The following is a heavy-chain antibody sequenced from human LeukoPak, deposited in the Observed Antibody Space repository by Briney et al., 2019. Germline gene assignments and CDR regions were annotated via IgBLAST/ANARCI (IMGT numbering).Heavy chain of an antibody. CDR1: GGSISSYY. CDR2: IYYSGST. Sequence: SETLSLTCTVSGGSISSYYWSWIRQPPGKGLEWIGYIYYSGSTNYNPSLKSRVTISVDTSKNQFSLKLSSVTAADTAVYYCARVILAAAGLSASGWLEASPIYYFDYWGQGTLVTVSS. CDR3: ARVILAAAGLSASGWLEASPIYYFDY. J-gene: IGHJ4*02. V-gene: IGHV4-59*01. D-gene: IGHD6-13*01.